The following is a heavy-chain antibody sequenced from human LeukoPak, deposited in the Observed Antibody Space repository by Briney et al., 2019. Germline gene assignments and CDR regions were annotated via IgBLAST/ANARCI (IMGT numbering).Heavy chain of an antibody. D-gene: IGHD5-24*01. Sequence: GGSLRLSCAASGFSFHSYWMSWVRQAPGKGLEWVANIKQEGSEKFYVDSVKGRFTISRENAKNSLYLQMNSLRAEDTGIYYCARENRDGYNPYNWFDPWGQGTLVTVSS. J-gene: IGHJ5*02. V-gene: IGHV3-7*01. CDR3: ARENRDGYNPYNWFDP. CDR2: IKQEGSEK. CDR1: GFSFHSYW.